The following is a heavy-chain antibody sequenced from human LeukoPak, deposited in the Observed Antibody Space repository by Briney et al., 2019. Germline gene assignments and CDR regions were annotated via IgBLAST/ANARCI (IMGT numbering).Heavy chain of an antibody. D-gene: IGHD3-10*01. Sequence: GASVKVSCKASGYTFTGYYMHWVRQAPGQGLEWMGWINPNSGGANYAQKFQGRVTMTRDTSISTAYMELSGLRSDDTAVYYCARAIHESLITMVRGSISPVDYWGQGTLVTVSS. V-gene: IGHV1-2*02. CDR2: INPNSGGA. J-gene: IGHJ4*02. CDR3: ARAIHESLITMVRGSISPVDY. CDR1: GYTFTGYY.